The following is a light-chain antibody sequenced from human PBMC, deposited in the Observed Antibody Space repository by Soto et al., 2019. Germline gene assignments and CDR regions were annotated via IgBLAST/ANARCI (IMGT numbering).Light chain of an antibody. CDR3: QQYNNWPPWT. Sequence: ETELTQSPTSVPLTPGESVTLSCRDSQSVGGDLAWYQRKPGQAPRLLIYGASTRATGIPARFSGSGSGTEFTLTISSLQSEDFAVYYCQQYNNWPPWTFGQGTKVDIK. CDR2: GAS. V-gene: IGKV3-15*01. J-gene: IGKJ1*01. CDR1: QSVGGD.